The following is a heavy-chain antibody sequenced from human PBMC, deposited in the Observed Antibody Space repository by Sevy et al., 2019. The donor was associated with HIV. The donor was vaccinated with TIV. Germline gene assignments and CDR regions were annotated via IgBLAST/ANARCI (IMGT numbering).Heavy chain of an antibody. Sequence: GGSLRLSCAASGFTFRNYGIHWVRQAPGKGLEWVAVISYDGGNKNYVDSVKGRFTISRDNSKNTLYLQMNSLRPEDTAVYYCAKDTWEFGLRRYYFDHWGQGTLVTVSS. CDR1: GFTFRNYG. CDR2: ISYDGGNK. D-gene: IGHD2-8*01. V-gene: IGHV3-30*18. CDR3: AKDTWEFGLRRYYFDH. J-gene: IGHJ4*02.